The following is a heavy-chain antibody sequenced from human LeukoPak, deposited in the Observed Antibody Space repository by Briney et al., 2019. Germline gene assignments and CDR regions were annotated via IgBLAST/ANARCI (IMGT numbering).Heavy chain of an antibody. CDR3: ASGTNYYDSSGYYVRGKNFDY. J-gene: IGHJ4*02. CDR1: GFTFSSYW. CDR2: IDPDGSST. D-gene: IGHD3-22*01. V-gene: IGHV3-74*01. Sequence: GGSLRLSCAASGFTFSSYWMHWVRQTPEKGLVWVSRIDPDGSSTSYADSVQGRFTISRDNAKNTLYLQMSSLRAEDTAVYYCASGTNYYDSSGYYVRGKNFDYWGQGTLVTVSS.